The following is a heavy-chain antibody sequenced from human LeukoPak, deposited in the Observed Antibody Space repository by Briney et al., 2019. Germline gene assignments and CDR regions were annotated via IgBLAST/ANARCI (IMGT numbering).Heavy chain of an antibody. CDR3: ARVPTGGYYFDY. J-gene: IGHJ4*02. Sequence: PGGSLRLSCAASGFTVSSNYMSWVRQAPGKGLEWASVIYSGGSTYYADSVKGRFTISRDNSKNTLYLQINSLRAEDTAVYYCARVPTGGYYFDYWGQGTLVTVSS. CDR1: GFTVSSNY. D-gene: IGHD1-1*01. CDR2: IYSGGST. V-gene: IGHV3-66*01.